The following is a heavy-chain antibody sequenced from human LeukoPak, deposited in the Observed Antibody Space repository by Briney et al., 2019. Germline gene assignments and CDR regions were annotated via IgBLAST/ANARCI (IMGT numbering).Heavy chain of an antibody. J-gene: IGHJ4*02. CDR2: INHSGST. CDR3: ARGGGY. Sequence: SETLSLTCAVYGGSFSGYYWSWIRQPPGKGLEWIGEINHSGSTNYNPSLRSRVTISVDTSKNQFSLKLSSVTAADTAVYYCARGGGYWGQGTLVTVSS. CDR1: GGSFSGYY. D-gene: IGHD3-16*01. V-gene: IGHV4-34*01.